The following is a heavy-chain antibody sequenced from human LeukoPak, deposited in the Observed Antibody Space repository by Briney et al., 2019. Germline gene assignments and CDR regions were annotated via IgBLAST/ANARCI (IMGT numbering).Heavy chain of an antibody. D-gene: IGHD3-22*01. J-gene: IGHJ4*02. Sequence: GGSLRLSCAGSGFTFSSYSMNWVRQAPGKGLEWVSSISSSSSYIYYADSVKGRFTISRDNAKNSLYLQMNSLRAEDTAVYYCARDPSGGSSCGAYYYDSSGYYLMLDYWGQGTLVTVSS. CDR3: ARDPSGGSSCGAYYYDSSGYYLMLDY. V-gene: IGHV3-21*01. CDR2: ISSSSSYI. CDR1: GFTFSSYS.